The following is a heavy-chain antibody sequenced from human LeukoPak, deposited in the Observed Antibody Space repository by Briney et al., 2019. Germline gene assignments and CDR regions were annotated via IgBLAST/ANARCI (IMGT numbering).Heavy chain of an antibody. J-gene: IGHJ4*02. CDR1: GGSISSSSYY. V-gene: IGHV4-39*07. D-gene: IGHD3-22*01. CDR3: ARTLVVAQRVDY. CDR2: IYYSGSA. Sequence: NPSETLSLTCTVSGGSISSSSYYWGWVRQPPGKGLEWIGSIYYSGSAYYNPSLRSRVTISVDTSKNQFSLKLSSVTAADTAVYYCARTLVVAQRVDYWGQGTLVTVSS.